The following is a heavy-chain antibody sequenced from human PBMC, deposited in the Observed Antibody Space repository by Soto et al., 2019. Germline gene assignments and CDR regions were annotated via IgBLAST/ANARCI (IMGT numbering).Heavy chain of an antibody. V-gene: IGHV3-23*01. CDR1: GFTFSSYA. CDR2: ISGSGGTT. Sequence: EVQLLESGGGLVQPGGSLRLSCAASGFTFSSYAMSWVRQAPGKGLEWVSAISGSGGTTYYADSVKGRFTIARDNSENTLYLQMNSLRAEDTALYYCAKFSSSWIIGYFDLWGRGTLVSVSS. D-gene: IGHD6-13*01. J-gene: IGHJ2*01. CDR3: AKFSSSWIIGYFDL.